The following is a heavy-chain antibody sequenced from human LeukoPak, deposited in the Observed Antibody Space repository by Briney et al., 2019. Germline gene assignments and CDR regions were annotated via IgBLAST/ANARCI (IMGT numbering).Heavy chain of an antibody. Sequence: PGRSLRLSCAASGFTFSSYAMNWVRQAPGKGLEWVSSISSSSSYIYYADSVKGRLTISRDNAKNSLYLQMNSLRAEDTAVYYCARDGSSSSSLDYWGQGTLVTVSS. J-gene: IGHJ4*02. V-gene: IGHV3-21*01. CDR2: ISSSSSYI. D-gene: IGHD6-6*01. CDR3: ARDGSSSSSLDY. CDR1: GFTFSSYA.